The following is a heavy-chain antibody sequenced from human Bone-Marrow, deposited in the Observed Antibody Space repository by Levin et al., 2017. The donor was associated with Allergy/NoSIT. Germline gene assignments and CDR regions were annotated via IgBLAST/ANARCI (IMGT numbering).Heavy chain of an antibody. CDR1: GFTFSTYD. V-gene: IGHV3-13*04. CDR2: VGVTGDT. CDR3: ARGDSINWGTVGEFEF. J-gene: IGHJ4*02. Sequence: GGSLRLSCAASGFTFSTYDMHWVRHGTGKGLEWVSSVGVTGDTYYSDSVKGRFTISRDNANNSLSLQMNSLSDGDTALYYCARGDSINWGTVGEFEFWGQGTLVTVSS. D-gene: IGHD7-27*01.